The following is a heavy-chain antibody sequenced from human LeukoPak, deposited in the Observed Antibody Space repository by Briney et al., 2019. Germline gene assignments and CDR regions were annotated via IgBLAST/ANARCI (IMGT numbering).Heavy chain of an antibody. V-gene: IGHV4-34*01. CDR1: GGSFSGYY. D-gene: IGHD2-21*02. CDR2: INHSGST. Sequence: SETLSLTCAVYGGSFSGYYWSWIRQPPGKGLEWIGEINHSGSTNYNPSLKSRVTISVDTSKNQFSLKLSSVTAADTAVYYCARGMVVTVWGQGTLVTVSS. CDR3: ARGMVVTV. J-gene: IGHJ4*02.